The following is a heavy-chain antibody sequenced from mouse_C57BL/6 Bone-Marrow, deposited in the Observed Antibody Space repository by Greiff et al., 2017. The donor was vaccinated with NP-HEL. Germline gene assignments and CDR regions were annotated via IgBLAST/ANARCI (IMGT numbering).Heavy chain of an antibody. CDR2: IHPNSGST. V-gene: IGHV1-64*01. CDR3: ARRMVLLLTCDY. Sequence: QVQLQQPGAELVKPGASVKLSCKASGYTFTSYWMHWVKQRPGQGLEWIGVIHPNSGSTNYNEKFKSKATLTVDKSSSTAYMELRSLTSEDSAVYYCARRMVLLLTCDYWGQGTTLTVSS. D-gene: IGHD1-1*01. CDR1: GYTFTSYW. J-gene: IGHJ2*01.